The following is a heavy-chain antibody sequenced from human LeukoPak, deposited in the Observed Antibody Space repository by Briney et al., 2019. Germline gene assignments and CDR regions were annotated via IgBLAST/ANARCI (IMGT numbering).Heavy chain of an antibody. D-gene: IGHD2-2*01. CDR1: GGSISSYY. J-gene: IGHJ5*01. CDR3: ARDQEHCSGTSCYPYWYDS. CDR2: IYYSGST. V-gene: IGHV4-59*01. Sequence: SETLSLTCTVSGGSISSYYWSWIRQPPGKGLEWIAYIYYSGSTNYNPSLKSRVTMSVDTSKTQFSLKLTSVTAADTAVYFCARDQEHCSGTSCYPYWYDSWGQGTLVTVSS.